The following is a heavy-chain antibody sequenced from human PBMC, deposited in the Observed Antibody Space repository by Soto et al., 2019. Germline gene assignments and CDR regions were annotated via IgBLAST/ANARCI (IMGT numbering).Heavy chain of an antibody. CDR3: AHIDYTDYHKHPLDY. V-gene: IGHV2-5*01. Sequence: QITLKESGPTLVNPTATITLTCTFSGFSVDTTGVGVGWVRQPPGKALEFLAVIYWNDDKRYSPSLRNRLTITKDASRNQVVLKMTDMDPVDTATYYCAHIDYTDYHKHPLDYWGQGTPVTVSP. D-gene: IGHD4-17*01. CDR1: GFSVDTTGVG. CDR2: IYWNDDK. J-gene: IGHJ4*02.